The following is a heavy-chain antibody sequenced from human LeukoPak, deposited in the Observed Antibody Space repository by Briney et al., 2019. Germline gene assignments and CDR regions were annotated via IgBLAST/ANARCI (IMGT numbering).Heavy chain of an antibody. Sequence: GGSLRLSCSGSGFPVSALAMHWVRQAPGQGLEYVAALSVNGGITYYANSVKGRFTISTDNSKNTLTLQMTDLRLEDTAVYYCVRAASEGATRVVWFLDIWGRGTVVTVSS. CDR2: LSVNGGIT. V-gene: IGHV3-64D*06. D-gene: IGHD2-15*01. J-gene: IGHJ2*01. CDR1: GFPVSALA. CDR3: VRAASEGATRVVWFLDI.